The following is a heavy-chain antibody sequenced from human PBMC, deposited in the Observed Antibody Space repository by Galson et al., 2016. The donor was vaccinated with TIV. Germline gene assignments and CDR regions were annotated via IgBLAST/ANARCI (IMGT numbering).Heavy chain of an antibody. V-gene: IGHV4-59*01. J-gene: IGHJ4*02. D-gene: IGHD2-15*01. Sequence: ETLSLTCTVSGGSISTYYWSWIRQSPGKGLEWIGHIYYSGSTDYNPSLKSRVTISMDTSKTQFSLKLTSVTAADTATYYCARDWWVSYTDRPFFDYWGQGILVTVSS. CDR1: GGSISTYY. CDR2: IYYSGST. CDR3: ARDWWVSYTDRPFFDY.